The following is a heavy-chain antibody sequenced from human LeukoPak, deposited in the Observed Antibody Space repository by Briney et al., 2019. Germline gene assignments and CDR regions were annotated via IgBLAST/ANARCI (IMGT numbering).Heavy chain of an antibody. CDR3: APSNGWSYYFDY. V-gene: IGHV1-2*02. CDR1: GYTFTGYF. CDR2: INPNSSGT. J-gene: IGHJ4*02. D-gene: IGHD6-19*01. Sequence: ASVKVSCKASGYTFTGYFMHWVRQAPGQGLEWMGWINPNSSGTNYAQKFQGRVTMTRDTSISTAYMELSRLRSDDTAVYYCAPSNGWSYYFDYWGQGTLVTVSS.